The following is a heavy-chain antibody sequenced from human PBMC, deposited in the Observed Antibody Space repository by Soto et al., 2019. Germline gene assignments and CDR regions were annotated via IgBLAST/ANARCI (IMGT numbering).Heavy chain of an antibody. J-gene: IGHJ6*02. CDR1: GFTFSGYA. D-gene: IGHD5-12*01. CDR2: ISGSGGST. CDR3: AKGRGLXGYSGYDRAYFYYGMDV. Sequence: PGGSLRLSCAASGFTFSGYAMSWVRQAPGKGLERVSAISGSGGSTYYADSVKGRFTISRDNSKNTLYLQMNSLRAEDTAVYYCAKGRGLXGYSGYDRAYFYYGMDVWGQGTTVTVSS. V-gene: IGHV3-23*01.